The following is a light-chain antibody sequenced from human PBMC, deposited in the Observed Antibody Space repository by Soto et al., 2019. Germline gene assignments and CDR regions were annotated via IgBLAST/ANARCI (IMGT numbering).Light chain of an antibody. J-gene: IGLJ2*01. V-gene: IGLV2-8*01. CDR2: EVT. CDR3: SSYAGSNTVI. Sequence: QSLLTQPPSASGSPGQSVTISCSGTNSDVGGYNYVSWYQLHPDRAPKVMIYEVTKRPSGVPDRFSGSKSGNTASLTVSGLQAEDEGDYYCSSYAGSNTVIFGGGT. CDR1: NSDVGGYNY.